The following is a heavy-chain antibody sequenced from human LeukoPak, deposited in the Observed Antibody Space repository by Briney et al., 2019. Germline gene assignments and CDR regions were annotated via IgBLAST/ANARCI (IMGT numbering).Heavy chain of an antibody. V-gene: IGHV5-51*01. CDR2: IFPGDSDT. D-gene: IGHD2-15*01. CDR1: EYSFATYW. CDR3: ASEYCSGGNCYFDY. J-gene: IGHJ4*02. Sequence: GQSLKISCKGSEYSFATYWIGWVRQMPGQGLEWMGIIFPGDSDTRYSPSFQGQVTISADKSISTAYLQWSSLKASDTAIYYCASEYCSGGNCYFDYWGQGTLVTVSS.